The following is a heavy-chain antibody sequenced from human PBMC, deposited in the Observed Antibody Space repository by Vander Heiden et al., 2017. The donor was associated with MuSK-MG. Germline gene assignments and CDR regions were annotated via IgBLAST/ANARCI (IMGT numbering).Heavy chain of an antibody. CDR2: ISSSSSYI. CDR1: GFTFSSYS. CDR3: ARVWYYDSSGYYDY. Sequence: EVQLVESGGGLVKPGGSLRLSCAASGFTFSSYSMNWVRQAQGKGLEWVSSISSSSSYIYYADSVKGRFTISRDNAKNSLYLQMNSLRAEDTAVYYCARVWYYDSSGYYDYWGQGTLVTVSS. D-gene: IGHD3-22*01. J-gene: IGHJ4*02. V-gene: IGHV3-21*01.